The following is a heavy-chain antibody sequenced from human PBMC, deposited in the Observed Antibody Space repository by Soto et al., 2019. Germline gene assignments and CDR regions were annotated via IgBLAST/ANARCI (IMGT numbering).Heavy chain of an antibody. CDR2: ISAYNGNT. CDR1: GYTFTSYG. Sequence: GASVKVSCKASGYTFTSYGISWVRQAPGRGLEWMGWISAYNGNTNYAQKLQGRVTMTTDTSTSTAYMELRSLRSDDTAVYYCARTIPGSFLYYYYGMDVWGQGTTVTVSS. J-gene: IGHJ6*02. D-gene: IGHD2-15*01. CDR3: ARTIPGSFLYYYYGMDV. V-gene: IGHV1-18*04.